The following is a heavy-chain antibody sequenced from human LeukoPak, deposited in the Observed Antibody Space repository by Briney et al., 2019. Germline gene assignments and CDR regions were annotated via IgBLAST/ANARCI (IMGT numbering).Heavy chain of an antibody. CDR1: GGSISSGDYY. D-gene: IGHD5-24*01. V-gene: IGHV4-30-4*01. Sequence: SETLSLTRTVSGGSISSGDYYWSWIRQPPGKGLEWIGYIYYTGSTYYNPSLKSRVTISIDTSKNQFSLKLSSVTAADTAVYYCARDRIEIRSWKAFDIWGQGTMVTVSS. J-gene: IGHJ3*02. CDR3: ARDRIEIRSWKAFDI. CDR2: IYYTGST.